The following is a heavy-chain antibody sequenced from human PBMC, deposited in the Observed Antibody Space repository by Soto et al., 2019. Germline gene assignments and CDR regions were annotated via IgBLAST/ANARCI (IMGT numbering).Heavy chain of an antibody. CDR3: AKGLINGRWYAED. CDR2: ITDSGTGT. V-gene: IGHV3-23*01. CDR1: GFTFSSCV. J-gene: IGHJ4*02. Sequence: EVHLLESGGGLVHPGESLRLSCGASGFTFSSCVMTWVRQAPGKGLEWVSCITDSGTGTYYADSVKGRFTISRDNSKNTMYLQMNNLRVEDTGGYYCAKGLINGRWYAEDWGQGTLVTVSS. D-gene: IGHD6-13*01.